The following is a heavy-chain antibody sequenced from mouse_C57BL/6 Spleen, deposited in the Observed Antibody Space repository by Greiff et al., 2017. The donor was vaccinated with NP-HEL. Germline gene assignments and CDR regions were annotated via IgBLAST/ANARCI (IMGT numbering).Heavy chain of an antibody. J-gene: IGHJ1*03. CDR3: TRVEGDGSSYWYFDV. CDR1: GFTFSSYA. V-gene: IGHV5-9-1*02. D-gene: IGHD1-1*01. Sequence: EVKLMESGEGLVKPGGSLKLSCAASGFTFSSYAMSWVRQTPEKRLEWVAYISSGGDYIYYADTVKGRFTISRDNARNTLYLQMSSLKSEDTAMYYCTRVEGDGSSYWYFDVWGTGTTVTVSS. CDR2: ISSGGDYI.